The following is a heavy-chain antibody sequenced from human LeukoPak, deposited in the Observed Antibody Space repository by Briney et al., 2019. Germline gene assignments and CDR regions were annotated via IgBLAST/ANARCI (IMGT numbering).Heavy chain of an antibody. J-gene: IGHJ4*02. Sequence: VASVKVSCKASGYTFTGYYMHWVRQAPGQGLEWMGWINPNSGGTNYAQKFQGRVTMTRDTSISTAYMELSRLRPDDTAVYYCARGDSSGYSLIDYWGQGTLVTVSS. CDR1: GYTFTGYY. CDR3: ARGDSSGYSLIDY. D-gene: IGHD3-22*01. CDR2: INPNSGGT. V-gene: IGHV1-2*02.